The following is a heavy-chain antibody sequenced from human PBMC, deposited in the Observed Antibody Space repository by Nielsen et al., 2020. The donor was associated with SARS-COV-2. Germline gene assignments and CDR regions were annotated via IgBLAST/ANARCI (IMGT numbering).Heavy chain of an antibody. CDR2: ISYDGSNK. CDR1: GYTFTSYY. CDR3: AKDRSTMVRGVMSRRYFDY. V-gene: IGHV3-30*18. J-gene: IGHJ4*02. Sequence: SCKASGYTFTSYYMHWVRQAPGKGLEWVAVISYDGSNKFYADSVKGRFTISRDNSKNTVYLQMNSLRGEDTAVYYCAKDRSTMVRGVMSRRYFDYWGQGTLVTVSS. D-gene: IGHD3-10*01.